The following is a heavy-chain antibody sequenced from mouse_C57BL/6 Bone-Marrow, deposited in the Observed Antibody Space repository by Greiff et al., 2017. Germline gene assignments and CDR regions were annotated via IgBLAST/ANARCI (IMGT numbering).Heavy chain of an antibody. D-gene: IGHD1-1*01. CDR1: GYTFTSYW. CDR3: ATTVVPFDV. V-gene: IGHV1-64*01. Sequence: VQLQQPGAELVKPGASVKLSCKASGYTFTSYWMHWVQQRPGQGLEWIGMIHPNSGSTNYTEKFKSQATLTVDKYSSTAYMQISSRTSGDSVVYYWATTVVPFDVGGTGTTVTVSS. CDR2: IHPNSGST. J-gene: IGHJ1*03.